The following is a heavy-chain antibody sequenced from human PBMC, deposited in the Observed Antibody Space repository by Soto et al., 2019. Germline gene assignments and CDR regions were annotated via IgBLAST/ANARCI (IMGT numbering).Heavy chain of an antibody. D-gene: IGHD2-15*01. V-gene: IGHV5-10-1*01. CDR3: VRLEVVALNAFDI. J-gene: IGHJ3*02. CDR1: GYSFTSYW. CDR2: IDPSDSYT. Sequence: GESLKISCKGSGYSFTSYWISWVRQMPGKGLEWMGRIDPSDSYTNYSPSFQGHVTISADKSISTAYLQWSSLKASDTAMYYCVRLEVVALNAFDIWGQGPMVTVTS.